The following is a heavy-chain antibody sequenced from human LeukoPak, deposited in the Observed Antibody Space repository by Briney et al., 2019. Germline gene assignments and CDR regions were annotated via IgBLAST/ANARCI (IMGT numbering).Heavy chain of an antibody. V-gene: IGHV4-30-4*07. CDR3: CRGVTRRYIHGE. Sequence: PSETLSLTCAVSGASISSSGYSWWWVRQPPGKGLEWIGYVYYSATTYYNPCLNSQLTISADTSKNQVFLKLSSLNAADTAMYYCCRGVTRRYIHGEWGQGTLVTVSS. D-gene: IGHD1-1*01. CDR2: VYYSATT. CDR1: GASISSSGYS. J-gene: IGHJ4*02.